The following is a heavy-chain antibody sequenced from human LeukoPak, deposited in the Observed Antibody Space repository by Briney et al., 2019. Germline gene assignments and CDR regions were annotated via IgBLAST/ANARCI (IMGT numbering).Heavy chain of an antibody. D-gene: IGHD3-22*01. CDR1: GNTFSGYY. J-gene: IGHJ4*02. V-gene: IGHV1-2*02. Sequence: ASVKVSCKASGNTFSGYYIHWVRQAPGQGLEYMGWIYPYSGGTSYAQNFQGRVTMTRDTSISTAYMELSRLTSDDTAVYYCARGSSGYIAEFWGQGTLVSVSS. CDR3: ARGSSGYIAEF. CDR2: IYPYSGGT.